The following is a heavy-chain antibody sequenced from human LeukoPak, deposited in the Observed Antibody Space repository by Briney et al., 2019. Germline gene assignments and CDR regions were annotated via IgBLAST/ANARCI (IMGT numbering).Heavy chain of an antibody. J-gene: IGHJ4*02. CDR1: GYSISSGYY. V-gene: IGHV4-38-2*02. CDR2: IYHSGST. D-gene: IGHD4-11*01. CDR3: ARVSVSPFDY. Sequence: SETLSLTCTVSGYSISSGYYWGSIRQPPGKGLEWIGSIYHSGSTYYNPSLKSRVTISVDTSKNPFSLKLSSVTAADTAVYYCARVSVSPFDYWGQGTLVTGSS.